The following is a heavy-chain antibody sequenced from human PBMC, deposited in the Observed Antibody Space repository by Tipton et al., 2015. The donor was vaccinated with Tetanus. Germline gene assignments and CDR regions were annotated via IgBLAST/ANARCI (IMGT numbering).Heavy chain of an antibody. Sequence: VQLVQSGADVKKPGESLKISSKASGYSFTSHWIGWVRQMPGKGLEWMGMIFPDDSDTRYSPSFQGHVPFSVDKSTSTVYLQWSSLKASDTAMYFCARMYSTSSPFDHWGQGTLVAVSS. J-gene: IGHJ4*02. D-gene: IGHD6-6*01. V-gene: IGHV5-51*01. CDR1: GYSFTSHW. CDR2: IFPDDSDT. CDR3: ARMYSTSSPFDH.